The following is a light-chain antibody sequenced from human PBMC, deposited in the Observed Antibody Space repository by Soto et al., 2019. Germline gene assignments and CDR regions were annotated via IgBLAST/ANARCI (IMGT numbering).Light chain of an antibody. CDR3: QQQGTSPIT. CDR1: QSVSSN. CDR2: GAS. Sequence: DIVMTQAPTTRSVSPGERATLTCRASQSVSSNLAWYQQKPGQAPRFIIYGASTRATGIPDRFSVSGSGTDCTLAISGLQTEDGAVYDGQQQGTSPITFGQGTRLEIK. V-gene: IGKV3D-15*02. J-gene: IGKJ5*01.